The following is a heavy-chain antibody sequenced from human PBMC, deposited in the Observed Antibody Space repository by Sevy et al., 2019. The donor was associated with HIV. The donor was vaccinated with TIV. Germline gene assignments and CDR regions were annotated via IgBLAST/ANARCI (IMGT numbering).Heavy chain of an antibody. J-gene: IGHJ6*03. CDR2: IYYSGST. Sequence: SETLSLTCTVSGGSISSYYWSWIRQPPGKGLEWIGYIYYSGSTNYNPSLKSRVTISVDTSKNQFSLKLSSVTAADTSMYYCARGSSVLSSSSLMYDFWSGYSGYYYMDVWGKGTTVTVSS. D-gene: IGHD3-3*01. CDR1: GGSISSYY. V-gene: IGHV4-59*12. CDR3: ARGSSVLSSSSLMYDFWSGYSGYYYMDV.